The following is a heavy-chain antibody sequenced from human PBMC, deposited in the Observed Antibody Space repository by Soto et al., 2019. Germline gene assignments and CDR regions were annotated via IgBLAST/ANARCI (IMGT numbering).Heavy chain of an antibody. CDR3: ARDKFFGGVNNHYWYGMDV. D-gene: IGHD3-10*01. CDR2: IYYSGST. J-gene: IGHJ6*02. CDR1: GGSIRSYY. V-gene: IGHV4-59*01. Sequence: SETLSLTCTVSGGSIRSYYWSWIRQPPGKGLEWIGYIYYSGSTNYNPSLKSRVTISVDTSNNQFSLKLRSVSDADTAVYYCARDKFFGGVNNHYWYGMDVCGQRTTVTVSS.